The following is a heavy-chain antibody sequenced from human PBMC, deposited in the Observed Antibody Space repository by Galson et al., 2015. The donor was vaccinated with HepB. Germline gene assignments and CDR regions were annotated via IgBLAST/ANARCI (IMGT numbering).Heavy chain of an antibody. Sequence: QSGAEVKKPEESLKISCKASGGTFSSYAISWVRQAPGQGLEWMGGIIPIFGTANYAQKFQGRVTITADESMSTAYMELSSLRSEDTAVYYCTRDSLGAGRGFDYWGQGTLVTVSS. CDR1: GGTFSSYA. CDR3: TRDSLGAGRGFDY. V-gene: IGHV1-69*01. CDR2: IIPIFGTA. D-gene: IGHD3-10*01. J-gene: IGHJ4*02.